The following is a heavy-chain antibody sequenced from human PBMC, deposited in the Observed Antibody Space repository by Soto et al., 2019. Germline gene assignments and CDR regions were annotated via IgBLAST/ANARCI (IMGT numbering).Heavy chain of an antibody. V-gene: IGHV3-23*01. Sequence: GGSLRLSCAASGFTFSSYAMSWVRQAPGKGLEWVSAISGSGGSTYYADSVKGRFTISRDNSKNTLYLQMNSLRAEDTAVYYCARHGVTMVRGEKGFDYWGQGTLVTVSS. CDR3: ARHGVTMVRGEKGFDY. CDR1: GFTFSSYA. D-gene: IGHD3-10*01. J-gene: IGHJ4*02. CDR2: ISGSGGST.